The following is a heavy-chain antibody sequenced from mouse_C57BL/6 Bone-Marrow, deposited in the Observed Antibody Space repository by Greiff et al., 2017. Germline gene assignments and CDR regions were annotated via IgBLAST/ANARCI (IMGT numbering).Heavy chain of an antibody. CDR2: IVPETGGT. CDR3: TRERVTTVRGFDY. V-gene: IGHV1-15*01. D-gene: IGHD1-1*01. J-gene: IGHJ2*01. CDR1: GYTFTDYE. Sequence: VQLQQSGAELVRPGASVTLSCKASGYTFTDYEMHWVKQTPVHGLEWIGAIVPETGGTAYNQKFKGKAILTADKSSSTAYMELRSLTSEDSAVYYCTRERVTTVRGFDYWGQGTTLTVSS.